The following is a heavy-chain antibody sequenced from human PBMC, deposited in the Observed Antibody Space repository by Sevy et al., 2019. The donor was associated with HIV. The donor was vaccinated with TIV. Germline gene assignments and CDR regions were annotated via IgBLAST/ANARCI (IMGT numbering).Heavy chain of an antibody. CDR2: IKSKTDGGTT. Sequence: GGSLRLSCAASGFTFSNAWMSWVRQAPGKGLEWVGRIKSKTDGGTTDYDEPVKGRFTSSRDDSKNTLYLQMNSLKTEDTAVYYCTSRPRIVVVTADHDYWGQGTLVTVSS. V-gene: IGHV3-15*01. D-gene: IGHD2-21*02. CDR1: GFTFSNAW. CDR3: TSRPRIVVVTADHDY. J-gene: IGHJ4*02.